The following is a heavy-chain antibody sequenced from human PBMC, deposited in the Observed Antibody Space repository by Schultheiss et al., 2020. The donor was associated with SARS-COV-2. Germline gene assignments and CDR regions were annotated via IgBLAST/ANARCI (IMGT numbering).Heavy chain of an antibody. D-gene: IGHD6-13*01. CDR3: ARAGPGLYSSSWYGGGFDP. J-gene: IGHJ5*02. CDR1: GYTFTSYG. CDR2: ISAYNGNT. Sequence: ASVKVSCKASGYTFTSYGISWVRQAPGQGLEWMGWISAYNGNTNYAQKLQGRVTMTTDTSTSTAYMELRSLRSDDTAVYYCARAGPGLYSSSWYGGGFDPWGQGTLVTVSS. V-gene: IGHV1-18*04.